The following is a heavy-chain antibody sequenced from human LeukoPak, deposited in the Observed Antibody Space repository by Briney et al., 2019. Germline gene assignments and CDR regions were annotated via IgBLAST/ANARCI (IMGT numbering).Heavy chain of an antibody. V-gene: IGHV3-74*03. CDR3: ARETDSSAYYLDY. CDR2: INSDASGT. J-gene: IGHJ4*02. CDR1: GFTFSSYW. Sequence: GGSLRLSCAASGFTFSSYWMHWVRQAPGEGLVWVSRINSDASGTTYADSVKGRFTISRDNPRNTLYLQMNNVGAEDTAVYYCARETDSSAYYLDYWGQGPLVTVSS. D-gene: IGHD3-22*01.